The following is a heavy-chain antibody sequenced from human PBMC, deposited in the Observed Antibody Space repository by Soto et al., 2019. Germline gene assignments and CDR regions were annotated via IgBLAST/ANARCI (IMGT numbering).Heavy chain of an antibody. Sequence: GGSLRLSCAASGFTFNNYWMHWVRRAPGKGPVWVSRIKGDGSSITYADSVKGRFTISRDNAKNSLYLQMNSLRAEDTALYYCAKGRPVDTAMVIGFDYYGMDVWGQGTTVTVSS. CDR2: IKGDGSSI. J-gene: IGHJ6*02. D-gene: IGHD5-18*01. CDR1: GFTFNNYW. CDR3: AKGRPVDTAMVIGFDYYGMDV. V-gene: IGHV3-74*01.